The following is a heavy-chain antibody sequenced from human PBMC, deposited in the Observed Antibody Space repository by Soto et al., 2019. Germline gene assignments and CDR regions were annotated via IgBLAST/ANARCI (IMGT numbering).Heavy chain of an antibody. V-gene: IGHV3-30-3*01. D-gene: IGHD3-16*02. CDR3: ARDLGLRLGELSTNYYYYGMDV. CDR2: ISYDGSNK. Sequence: QVQLVESGGGVVQRGRSLRLSCAASGFTFSSYAMHWVRQAPGKGLEWVAVISYDGSNKYYADSVKGRFTISRDNSKNTLYLQMNSLRAEDTAVYYCARDLGLRLGELSTNYYYYGMDVWGQGTTVTVSS. J-gene: IGHJ6*02. CDR1: GFTFSSYA.